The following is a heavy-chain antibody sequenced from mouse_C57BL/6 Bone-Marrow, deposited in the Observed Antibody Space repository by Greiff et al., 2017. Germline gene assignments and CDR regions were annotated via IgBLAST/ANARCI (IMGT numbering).Heavy chain of an antibody. CDR1: GYTFTDYE. D-gene: IGHD2-3*01. V-gene: IGHV1-15*01. Sequence: QVQLQQSGAELVRPGASVTLSCKASGYTFTDYEMHWVKQTPVHGLEWIGAIDPETGGTAYNQKFKGQAILTADKSSSTAYMELRSLTSEDSAVYYCTRDGRYFDYWGQGTTLTVSS. J-gene: IGHJ2*01. CDR2: IDPETGGT. CDR3: TRDGRYFDY.